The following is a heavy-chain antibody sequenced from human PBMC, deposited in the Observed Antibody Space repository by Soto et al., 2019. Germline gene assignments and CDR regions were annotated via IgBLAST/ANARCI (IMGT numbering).Heavy chain of an antibody. CDR3: ASIYGSGCRAFDS. CDR1: GDTFNFYS. CDR2: VNPIVSMS. V-gene: IGHV1-69*02. Sequence: QVQLVHSGAEVKRPGSSVKVSCKASGDTFNFYSINWVRQAPGLGLEWMGRVNPIVSMSNYAQKFQGRVTMTADKATSTAYMELSSLRSEDMAIYYCASIYGSGCRAFDSLGQGALVTVSS. J-gene: IGHJ4*02. D-gene: IGHD3-10*01.